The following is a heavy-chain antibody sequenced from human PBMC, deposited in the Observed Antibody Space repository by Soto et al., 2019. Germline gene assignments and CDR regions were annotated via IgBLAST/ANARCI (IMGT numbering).Heavy chain of an antibody. D-gene: IGHD3-9*01. CDR2: INPSGGST. CDR3: ARGGYYDILTGYSNLPFDY. Sequence: ASVKVSCKASGYTFTSYYMHWVRQAPGQGLEWMGIINPSGGSTSYAQKFQGRVTMTRDTSTSTVYMELSSLRSEDTAVYYCARGGYYDILTGYSNLPFDYWGQGTLVTVSS. J-gene: IGHJ4*02. CDR1: GYTFTSYY. V-gene: IGHV1-46*03.